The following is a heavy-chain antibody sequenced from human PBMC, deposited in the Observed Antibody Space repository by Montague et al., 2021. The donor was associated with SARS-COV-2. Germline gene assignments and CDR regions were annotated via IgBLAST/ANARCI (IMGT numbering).Heavy chain of an antibody. Sequence: SETLSLTCPVSGGSISSYYWSWIRQPPGKGLEWIGYIYYSGSTNYNPSLKSRVTISIDTSKNQFSLKLTSVTAADTAVYYCARGAPGYWGQGTLVTDSS. CDR2: IYYSGST. J-gene: IGHJ4*02. D-gene: IGHD1-1*01. CDR1: GGSISSYY. V-gene: IGHV4-59*12. CDR3: ARGAPGY.